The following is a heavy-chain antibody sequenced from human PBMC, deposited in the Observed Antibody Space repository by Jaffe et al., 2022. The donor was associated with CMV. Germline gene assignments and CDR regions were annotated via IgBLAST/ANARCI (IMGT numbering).Heavy chain of an antibody. CDR3: AKRPGLPLYYYDSSGSPRFDP. V-gene: IGHV3-23*04. D-gene: IGHD3-22*01. J-gene: IGHJ5*02. CDR2: ISGSGGST. CDR1: GFTFSSYA. Sequence: EVQLVESGGGLVQPGGSLRLSCAASGFTFSSYAMSWVRQAPGKGLEWVSAISGSGGSTYYADSVKGRFTISRDNSKNTLYLQMNSLRAEDTAVYYCAKRPGLPLYYYDSSGSPRFDPWGQGTLVTVSS.